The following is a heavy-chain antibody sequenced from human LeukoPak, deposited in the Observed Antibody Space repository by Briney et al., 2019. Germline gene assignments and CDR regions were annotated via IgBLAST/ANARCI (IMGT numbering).Heavy chain of an antibody. CDR2: ISYDGSNK. D-gene: IGHD3-22*01. Sequence: GGSLRLSCAASGFTFSHYGVHWVRQAPGKGLEWVAVISYDGSNKYYADSVKGRFTISRDNSKNTVFLQMNSLRAEDTAVYYCARLDDSSGYYSHFDYWGQGTLVTVSS. CDR3: ARLDDSSGYYSHFDY. V-gene: IGHV3-30*03. J-gene: IGHJ4*02. CDR1: GFTFSHYG.